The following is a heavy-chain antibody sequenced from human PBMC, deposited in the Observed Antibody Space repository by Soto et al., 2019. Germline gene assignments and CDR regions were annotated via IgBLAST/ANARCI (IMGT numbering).Heavy chain of an antibody. CDR1: GGTFSSYA. CDR2: IITIFGTA. J-gene: IGHJ4*02. V-gene: IGHV1-69*01. D-gene: IGHD6-19*01. CDR3: ARDMLMEVAGTNEVT. Sequence: QVQLVQSGAEVKKPGSSVKVSCKASGGTFSSYAISWVRQAPGQGLEWMGGIITIFGTANYAQKFQGRVTITADESTSTAYRELSSLRSEDTAVYYCARDMLMEVAGTNEVTWGQGTRVTVSS.